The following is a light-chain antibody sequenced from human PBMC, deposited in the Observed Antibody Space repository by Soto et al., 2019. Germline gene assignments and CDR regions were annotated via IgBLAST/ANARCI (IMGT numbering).Light chain of an antibody. J-gene: IGKJ4*01. Sequence: EIVLTQSPATLSVSQGERATLSCRASESVSNNLAWYQQKPGQAPRLLIFGASARATGIPARFSGSGSATEFTLIISSLQSEDFAVYYCQQYNKWPLTFGGGTKVEIK. V-gene: IGKV3-15*01. CDR3: QQYNKWPLT. CDR1: ESVSNN. CDR2: GAS.